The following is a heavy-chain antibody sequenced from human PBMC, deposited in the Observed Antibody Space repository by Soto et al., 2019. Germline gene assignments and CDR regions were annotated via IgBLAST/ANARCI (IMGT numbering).Heavy chain of an antibody. CDR1: GDSVGRGGHY. CDR3: ARDAGLASAIDY. CDR2: IYWTGST. V-gene: IGHV4-31*02. D-gene: IGHD1-26*01. J-gene: IGHJ4*02. Sequence: QVQLQESGPGLVKPSQTLSVTCSVSGDSVGRGGHYWTWIRQHPGKGLEWIGSIYWTGSTSYNPSLKGRVTISVDRSKNQFSLKVSSVTAADTAVYYCARDAGLASAIDYWGQGSLITVSS.